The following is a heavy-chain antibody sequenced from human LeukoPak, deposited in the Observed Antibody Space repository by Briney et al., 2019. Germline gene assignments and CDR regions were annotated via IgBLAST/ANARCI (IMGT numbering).Heavy chain of an antibody. CDR2: IFHNGST. D-gene: IGHD3-16*02. Sequence: SETLSLTCSVSGGSVRSGSYYWAWIRQPPGKGLEWIGYIFHNGSTNYNPSLKSRVTISIDPSTNQFSLRLNSVAAADTAVYFCARGGDYIWGTFRPIEYWGQGSLVIVSS. CDR1: GGSVRSGSYY. V-gene: IGHV4-61*01. CDR3: ARGGDYIWGTFRPIEY. J-gene: IGHJ4*02.